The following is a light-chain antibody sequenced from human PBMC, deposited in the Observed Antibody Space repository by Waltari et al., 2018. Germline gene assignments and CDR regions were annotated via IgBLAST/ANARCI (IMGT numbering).Light chain of an antibody. J-gene: IGLJ1*01. CDR3: CSYAGSSTFV. CDR1: SSDVGSYNV. V-gene: IGLV2-23*03. Sequence: QSALTQPASVSGSPGQSITISCTGTSSDVGSYNVVSWYQQHPGKAPKLMIYEGSKRPSGVSNRFSGSKSGNTASLTISGLQAEDEADYYCCSYAGSSTFVFGTGTKATVL. CDR2: EGS.